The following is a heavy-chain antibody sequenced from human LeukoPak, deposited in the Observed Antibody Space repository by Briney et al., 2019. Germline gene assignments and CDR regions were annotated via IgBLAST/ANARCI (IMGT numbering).Heavy chain of an antibody. D-gene: IGHD5-18*01. CDR1: GFTFSSYG. Sequence: PGGSLRLSCAASGFTFSSYGMHWVRQAPGKGLEWVAFIRYDGSNKYYADSVKGRFTISRDNSKNTLYLQMNSLRAEDTAVYYCARGIDYSYGGYLDYWGQGTLVTVSS. J-gene: IGHJ4*02. V-gene: IGHV3-30*02. CDR3: ARGIDYSYGGYLDY. CDR2: IRYDGSNK.